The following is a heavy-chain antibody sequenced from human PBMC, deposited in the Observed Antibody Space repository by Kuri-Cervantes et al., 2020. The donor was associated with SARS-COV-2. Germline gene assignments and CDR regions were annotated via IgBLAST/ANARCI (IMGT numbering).Heavy chain of an antibody. J-gene: IGHJ4*02. Sequence: GGSLRLSCAASGFTFSNYAMTWVRQAPGKGLEWVSVIYSGGNTYYGDSVKGRFTSSRHNSKNTLYLQMNSLRPEDTAVYYCARGPERTNIAAAGLLFDYWGQGTLVTVSS. V-gene: IGHV3-53*04. D-gene: IGHD6-13*01. CDR3: ARGPERTNIAAAGLLFDY. CDR2: IYSGGNT. CDR1: GFTFSNYA.